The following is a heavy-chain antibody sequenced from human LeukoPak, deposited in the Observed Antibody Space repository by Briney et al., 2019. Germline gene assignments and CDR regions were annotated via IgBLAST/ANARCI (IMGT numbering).Heavy chain of an antibody. J-gene: IGHJ4*02. Sequence: GGSLRLSCAASGFTFSSYAMSWVRQAPGKGLEWVSAISGSGGSTYYADSVKGRFTISRDNSKNTLYLQMNSLRAEDTAVYYCAKDHPYYDILTGYYNVIEVPGGFDYWGQGTLVTVSS. V-gene: IGHV3-23*01. CDR3: AKDHPYYDILTGYYNVIEVPGGFDY. CDR1: GFTFSSYA. D-gene: IGHD3-9*01. CDR2: ISGSGGST.